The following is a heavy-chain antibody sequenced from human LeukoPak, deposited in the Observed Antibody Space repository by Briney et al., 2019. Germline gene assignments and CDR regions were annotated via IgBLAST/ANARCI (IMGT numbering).Heavy chain of an antibody. V-gene: IGHV1-46*01. CDR2: IDPTSGKT. CDR1: GYTFTTYC. Sequence: GASVKVSCKASGYTFTTYCIHWVRQAPGQGLEWMGVIDPTSGKTNYAQKFQGRVTMNRDMSTSTIYLELTSLRSDDTAFYYCARDLRTVTVAGLGVFDIWGQGTIVSVSS. D-gene: IGHD6-19*01. CDR3: ARDLRTVTVAGLGVFDI. J-gene: IGHJ3*02.